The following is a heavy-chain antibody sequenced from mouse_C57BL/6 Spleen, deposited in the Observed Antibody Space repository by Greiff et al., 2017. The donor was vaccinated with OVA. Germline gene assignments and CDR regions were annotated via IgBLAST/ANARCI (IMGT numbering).Heavy chain of an antibody. J-gene: IGHJ3*01. Sequence: VQLQQSGAELARPGASVKLSCKASGYTFTSYGISWVKQRTGQGLEWIGEIYPRSGNTYYNEKFKGKATLTADKSSSTAYMELRSLTSEDSAVYFCASTVQGFAYWGQGTLVTVSA. CDR1: GYTFTSYG. V-gene: IGHV1-81*01. CDR2: IYPRSGNT. CDR3: ASTVQGFAY. D-gene: IGHD3-2*02.